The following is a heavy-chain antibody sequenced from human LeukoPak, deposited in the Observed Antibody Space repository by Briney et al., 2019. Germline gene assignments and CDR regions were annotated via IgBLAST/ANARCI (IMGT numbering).Heavy chain of an antibody. CDR3: TRESGAFSPFGF. J-gene: IGHJ4*02. CDR2: VHLIGAT. Sequence: SGTLSLTCAVSGGSITTTNWWSWVRQPPGKGLEWIGEVHLIGATNYNPSLESRVSMSIDKSKNRLSLEVTSVTAADTAIYYCTRESGAFSPFGFWGQGTLLTVSS. CDR1: GGSITTTNW. V-gene: IGHV4-4*02. D-gene: IGHD1-26*01.